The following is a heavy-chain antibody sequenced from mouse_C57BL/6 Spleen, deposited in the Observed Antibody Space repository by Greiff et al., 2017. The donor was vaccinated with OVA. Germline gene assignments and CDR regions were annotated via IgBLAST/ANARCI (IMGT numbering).Heavy chain of an antibody. CDR2: IDPSDSYT. D-gene: IGHD2-5*01. CDR3: ARSRYSTLDY. V-gene: IGHV1-69*01. J-gene: IGHJ2*01. Sequence: VQLQQPGAELVMPGASVKLSCKASGYTFTSYWMHWVKQRPGQGLEWIGEIDPSDSYTNYNQKFKGKSTLTVDKSSSTAYMQLSSLTSEDSAVYYCARSRYSTLDYWGQGTTLTVSS. CDR1: GYTFTSYW.